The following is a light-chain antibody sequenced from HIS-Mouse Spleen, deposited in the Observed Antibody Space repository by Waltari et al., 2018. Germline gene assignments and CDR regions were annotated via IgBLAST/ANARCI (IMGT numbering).Light chain of an antibody. CDR3: CSYAGSYTYV. V-gene: IGLV2-11*01. CDR1: SSHVGGYNL. Sequence: QSALTQPRPVSGSPGQSVTISCTGTSSHVGGYNLVSWYQQHPGKAPKLMTYDVSKRPSGVPDRFSGSKSGNTASLTISGLQAEDEADYYCCSYAGSYTYVFGTGTKVTVL. CDR2: DVS. J-gene: IGLJ1*01.